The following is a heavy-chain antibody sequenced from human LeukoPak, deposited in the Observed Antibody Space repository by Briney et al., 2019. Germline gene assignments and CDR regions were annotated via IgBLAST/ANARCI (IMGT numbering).Heavy chain of an antibody. D-gene: IGHD4-11*01. Sequence: ASETLSLTCTVSGASTSSYYWSWVRQFPGKGLEWIGCIYYIGSTNYNPSLKSRVTISVDTSKNQFSLKLSSVTAADTAVYYCARHGGAYSFDSWGQGTLVTVSS. CDR3: ARHGGAYSFDS. V-gene: IGHV4-59*08. J-gene: IGHJ4*02. CDR2: IYYIGST. CDR1: GASTSSYY.